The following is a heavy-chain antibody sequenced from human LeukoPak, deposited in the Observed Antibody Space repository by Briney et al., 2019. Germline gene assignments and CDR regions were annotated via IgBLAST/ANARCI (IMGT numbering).Heavy chain of an antibody. J-gene: IGHJ6*02. CDR3: ARGAAYCSSTSCYPNYYYYYGMDV. D-gene: IGHD2-2*01. CDR2: IYHSGST. V-gene: IGHV4-30-2*01. CDR1: GGSISSGGYS. Sequence: SQTLSLTCAVSGGSISSGGYSWSWIRQPPGKGLEWIGYIYHSGSTYYNPSLKSRVTISVDRSKNQFSLKLSSVTAADTAVYYCARGAAYCSSTSCYPNYYYYYGMDVWGQGTTVTVSS.